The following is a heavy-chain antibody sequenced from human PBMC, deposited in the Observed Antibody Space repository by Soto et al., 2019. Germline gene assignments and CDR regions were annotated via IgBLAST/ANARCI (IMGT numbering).Heavy chain of an antibody. V-gene: IGHV3-74*03. CDR1: GFTFSSSW. J-gene: IGHJ4*02. CDR2: INRDASTT. D-gene: IGHD3-16*01. CDR3: VRDGGQ. Sequence: EVQLVESGGGLVQPGGSLRLSCAASGFTFSSSWMHWVRQAPGKGLVWVSRINRDASTTTYADSVKGRFTISRDNAKNTLYLQMNSLRADDTAVYYCVRDGGQWGQGTLVTVSS.